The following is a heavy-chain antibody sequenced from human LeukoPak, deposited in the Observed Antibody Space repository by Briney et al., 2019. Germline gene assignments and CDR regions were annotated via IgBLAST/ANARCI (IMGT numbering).Heavy chain of an antibody. CDR3: ARGVLGGGFSWFDP. CDR2: MNPNSGNT. V-gene: IGHV1-8*01. CDR1: GYTFTSYD. D-gene: IGHD3-16*01. J-gene: IGHJ5*02. Sequence: ASMKVSCKASGYTFTSYDINWVRQATGQGLEWMGWMNPNSGNTGYAQKFQGRVTMTRNTSISTAYMELSSLRSEDTAVYYCARGVLGGGFSWFDPWGQGTLVTVSS.